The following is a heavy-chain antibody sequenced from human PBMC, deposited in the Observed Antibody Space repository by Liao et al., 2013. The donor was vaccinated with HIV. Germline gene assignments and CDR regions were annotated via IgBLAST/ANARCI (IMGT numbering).Heavy chain of an antibody. D-gene: IGHD3-22*01. CDR2: ISTSGST. Sequence: QLQLQESAPGLVKPSETLSLTCTVSGASMNRYYWSFIRQPAGKGLEWIGRISTSGSTSYNPSLKRRVTMSVDTSKNQFSLKLTSVTAADTAVYYCARSPAPLDVVDDSSSVYYYMDVWAKGTTVTVSS. J-gene: IGHJ6*03. V-gene: IGHV4-4*07. CDR1: GASMNRYY. CDR3: ARSPAPLDVVDDSSSVYYYMDV.